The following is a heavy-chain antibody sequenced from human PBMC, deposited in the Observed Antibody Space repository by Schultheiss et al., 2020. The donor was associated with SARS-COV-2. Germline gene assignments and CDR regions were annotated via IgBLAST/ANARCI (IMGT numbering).Heavy chain of an antibody. CDR2: ISSNGGST. V-gene: IGHV3-64*04. CDR1: GFTFSSYW. Sequence: GESLKISCAASGFTFSSYWMNWVRQAPGKGLEYVSAISSNGGSTYYADSVKGRFTIYRDNSKNTLYLQMNSLRAEDTAVYYCARTPGDYYYYYGMDVWGQGATVTVSS. CDR3: ARTPGDYYYYYGMDV. J-gene: IGHJ6*02. D-gene: IGHD3-10*01.